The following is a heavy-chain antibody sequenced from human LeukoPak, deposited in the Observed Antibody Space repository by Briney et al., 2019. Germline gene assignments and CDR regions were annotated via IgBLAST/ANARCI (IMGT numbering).Heavy chain of an antibody. V-gene: IGHV1-2*02. CDR2: INPNSGGT. Sequence: ASVKVSCKASGYTFTGYYMHWVRQAPGQGLEWMGWINPNSGGTNYAQKFQGGVTMTRDTSISTAYMELSRLRSDDTAVYYCARDPQYFDFWSGYDYWGQGTLVTVSS. D-gene: IGHD3-3*01. CDR3: ARDPQYFDFWSGYDY. J-gene: IGHJ4*02. CDR1: GYTFTGYY.